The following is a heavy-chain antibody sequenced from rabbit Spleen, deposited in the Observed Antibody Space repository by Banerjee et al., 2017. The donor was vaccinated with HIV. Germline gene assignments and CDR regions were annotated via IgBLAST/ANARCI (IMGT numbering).Heavy chain of an antibody. J-gene: IGHJ6*01. CDR2: INTATGKP. D-gene: IGHD4-1*01. V-gene: IGHV1S45*01. Sequence: QQRLVESGGGLVKPEGSLTLTCKASGFSFSDRDVMCWVRQAPGKGLEWIACINTATGKPVYATWAKGRFTISTTSSTTVTLQMTSLTAADTATYFCARDLAGAIGWNFYLWGQGTLVTVS. CDR1: GFSFSDRDV. CDR3: ARDLAGAIGWNFYL.